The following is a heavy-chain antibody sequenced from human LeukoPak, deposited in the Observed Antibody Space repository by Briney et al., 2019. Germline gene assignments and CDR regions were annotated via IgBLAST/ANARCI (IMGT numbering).Heavy chain of an antibody. CDR3: ATYSTGFDI. CDR1: GGSFSDYY. Sequence: WETLCLTCAVYGGSFSDYYWTWIRQPPGKGLEWIGEINHRGSTHYTPSLKSRVTISVDTSKKQFSLKLSSVTAADTAVYYCATYSTGFDIWGQGTVVTVSS. J-gene: IGHJ3*02. V-gene: IGHV4-34*01. D-gene: IGHD6-19*01. CDR2: INHRGST.